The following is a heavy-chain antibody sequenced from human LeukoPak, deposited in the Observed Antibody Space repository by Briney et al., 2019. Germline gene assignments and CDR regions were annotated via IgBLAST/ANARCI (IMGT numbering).Heavy chain of an antibody. CDR2: INSDGSST. CDR3: ARDLEAAGLDY. Sequence: GGSLRLSCAPSGFTFSSYWMHSVRQSPGKRLVWVSRINSDGSSTSYADSVKGRFTISRDNAKNTLYLQMNSLRAEDTAVYYCARDLEAAGLDYWGQGTLVTVSS. D-gene: IGHD6-13*01. J-gene: IGHJ4*02. CDR1: GFTFSSYW. V-gene: IGHV3-74*01.